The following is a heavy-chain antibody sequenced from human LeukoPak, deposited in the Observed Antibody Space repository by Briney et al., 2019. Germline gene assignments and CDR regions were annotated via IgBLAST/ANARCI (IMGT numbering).Heavy chain of an antibody. V-gene: IGHV4-59*01. Sequence: PSETLSLTCTVSGGSISSYYWSWIRQPPGKGLEWIGYIYYSGSTNYNPSLKSRVTISVDTSKNQFSLRLRSVTAADTAVYYCATVASGWYPDYWGQGALVTVAS. J-gene: IGHJ4*02. CDR2: IYYSGST. CDR3: ATVASGWYPDY. D-gene: IGHD6-19*01. CDR1: GGSISSYY.